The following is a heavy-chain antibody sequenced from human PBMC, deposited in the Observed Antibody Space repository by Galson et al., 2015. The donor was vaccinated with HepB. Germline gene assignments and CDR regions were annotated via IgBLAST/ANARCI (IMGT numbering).Heavy chain of an antibody. V-gene: IGHV1-2*02. CDR1: GYSFTGYY. J-gene: IGHJ4*02. Sequence: SVKVSCKASGYSFTGYYIHWVRQAPGQGLEWMGWINPNSGGTNYAQNFQGRVTLTRDTSITTAYLELSSLTSDDTAVYYCARDRGSSGYYDFDYWGQGTLVTVSS. D-gene: IGHD3-22*01. CDR3: ARDRGSSGYYDFDY. CDR2: INPNSGGT.